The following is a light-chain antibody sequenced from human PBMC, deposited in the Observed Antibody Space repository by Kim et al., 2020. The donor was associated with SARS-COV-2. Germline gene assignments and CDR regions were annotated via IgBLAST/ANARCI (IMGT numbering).Light chain of an antibody. J-gene: IGKJ2*01. CDR1: QSVSNSY. CDR2: DAS. Sequence: LSAGERVTLSCQASQSVSNSYLAWHQQKPGQAPRLLLYDASSRATGIPDRFSGSGSGTDFTLTISRLGPEDFAVYYCQQYGDSPYTFGQGTKLEI. V-gene: IGKV3-20*01. CDR3: QQYGDSPYT.